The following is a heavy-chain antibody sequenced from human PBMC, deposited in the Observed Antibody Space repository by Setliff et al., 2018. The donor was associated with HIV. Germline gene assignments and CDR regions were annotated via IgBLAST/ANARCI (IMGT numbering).Heavy chain of an antibody. J-gene: IGHJ4*02. D-gene: IGHD2-21*02. CDR2: IHHSGTT. CDR1: GGSFSGYY. CDR3: ARGVPLLPPNF. V-gene: IGHV4-34*01. Sequence: SETLSLTCAVYGGSFSGYYWNWIRQSPGKGPEWIGSIHHSGTTYFNPSLKSRVTISVDTSERQFSLRLTSTTAADTAVYYCARGVPLLPPNFWGQGTLVTVSS.